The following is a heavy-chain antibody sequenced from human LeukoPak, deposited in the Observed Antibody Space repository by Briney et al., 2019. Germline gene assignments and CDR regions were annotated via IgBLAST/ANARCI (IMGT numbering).Heavy chain of an antibody. CDR1: GFTFSSYG. V-gene: IGHV3-23*01. Sequence: GGSLRLSCAASGFTFSSYGMHWVRQAPGKGLEWVSGISGSSGSTFYADSVKGRFTISRDNSKNTLYLQMNSLRAEDTAVYYCARSDSGQIDYWGQGTLVTVSS. D-gene: IGHD5-12*01. J-gene: IGHJ4*02. CDR3: ARSDSGQIDY. CDR2: ISGSSGST.